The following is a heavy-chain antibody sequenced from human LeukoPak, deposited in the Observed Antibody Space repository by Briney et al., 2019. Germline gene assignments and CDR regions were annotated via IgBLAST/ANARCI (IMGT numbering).Heavy chain of an antibody. CDR3: ARAYHSSWYLNWFDP. CDR2: IYHSGST. V-gene: IGHV4-38-2*02. J-gene: IGHJ5*02. D-gene: IGHD6-13*01. CDR1: GGSISSYY. Sequence: SETLSLTCTVSGGSISSYYWNWIRQPPGKGLEWIGSIYHSGSTYYNPSLKSRVTISVDTSKNEFSLKLSSVTAADTAVYYCARAYHSSWYLNWFDPWGQGTLVTVSS.